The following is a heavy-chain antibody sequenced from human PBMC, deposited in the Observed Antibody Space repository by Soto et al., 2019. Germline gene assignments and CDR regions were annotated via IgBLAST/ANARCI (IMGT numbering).Heavy chain of an antibody. V-gene: IGHV3-74*01. Sequence: EVQLVESGGGLGQPGGSLRLSCAASGFTFRNYWMYWVRQAPGKGLVWVSHINGDGSITAYADSVRGRFTISGDDAKNTLFLQMNSLRPEDTAVYYCVRGGNYVWGSYQDWGQGTLVTVSS. CDR1: GFTFRNYW. D-gene: IGHD3-16*02. J-gene: IGHJ4*02. CDR2: INGDGSIT. CDR3: VRGGNYVWGSYQD.